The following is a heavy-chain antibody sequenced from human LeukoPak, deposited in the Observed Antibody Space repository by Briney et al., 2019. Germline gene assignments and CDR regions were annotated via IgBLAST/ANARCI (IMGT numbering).Heavy chain of an antibody. Sequence: SETLSLTCTVSGGSISSYYWSWIRQPAGKGLESIGHISTSGSTNYNPSLKSRVTISVDTSKNQFSLKLSSVTAADTAVYYCARRLRYCSSTSCYAGWFDPWGQGTLVTVSS. CDR3: ARRLRYCSSTSCYAGWFDP. V-gene: IGHV4-4*07. CDR1: GGSISSYY. J-gene: IGHJ5*02. D-gene: IGHD2-2*01. CDR2: ISTSGST.